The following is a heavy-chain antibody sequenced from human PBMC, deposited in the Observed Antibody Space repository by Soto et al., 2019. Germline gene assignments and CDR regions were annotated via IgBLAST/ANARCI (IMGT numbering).Heavy chain of an antibody. CDR3: AKDPRHYDYVWGSYRLPFYYFDY. CDR2: ISGSGGST. Sequence: PGGSLRLSCAASGFTFSSYAMSWVRQAPGKGLEWVSAISGSGGSTYYADSVKGRFTISRDNSKNTLYLQMNSLRAEDTAVYYCAKDPRHYDYVWGSYRLPFYYFDYWGQGTLVTVSS. J-gene: IGHJ4*02. V-gene: IGHV3-23*01. CDR1: GFTFSSYA. D-gene: IGHD3-16*02.